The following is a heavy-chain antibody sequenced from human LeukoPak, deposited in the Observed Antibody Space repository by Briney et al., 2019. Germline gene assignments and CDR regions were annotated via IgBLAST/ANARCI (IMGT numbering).Heavy chain of an antibody. CDR1: GFTFNTYG. J-gene: IGHJ6*02. CDR3: ASRGSYYDYYYGMDV. Sequence: GGSLRLSCAASGFTFNTYGMTWVRQAPGKGLEWVSAISGSGGSTYYADSVKGRFTISRDNSKNTLSLQMNSLRAEDTAVYYCASRGSYYDYYYGMDVWGQGTTVTVSS. CDR2: ISGSGGST. V-gene: IGHV3-23*01. D-gene: IGHD1-26*01.